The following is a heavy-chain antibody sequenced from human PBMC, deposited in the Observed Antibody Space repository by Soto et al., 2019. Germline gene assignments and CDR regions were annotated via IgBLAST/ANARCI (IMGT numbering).Heavy chain of an antibody. Sequence: SETLSLTCTISGGSISGIIYYWGWIRQPPGKGLEWIGNIYYSGSTYYNPSLKSRVTISVDTSKNQFSLKLNSMTAADTAVYYCASFYGDYVSYWGQGTLVTVSS. J-gene: IGHJ4*02. CDR3: ASFYGDYVSY. CDR1: GGSISGIIYY. CDR2: IYYSGST. D-gene: IGHD4-17*01. V-gene: IGHV4-39*01.